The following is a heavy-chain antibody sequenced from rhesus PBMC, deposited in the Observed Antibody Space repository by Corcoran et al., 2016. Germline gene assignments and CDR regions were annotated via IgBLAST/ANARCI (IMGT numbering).Heavy chain of an antibody. CDR2: SNGQGSST. CDR1: GGSISSSY. CDR3: ASNGGDVGFDY. J-gene: IGHJ4*01. D-gene: IGHD3-34*01. Sequence: QLQLQESGPGLVTPSETLSVTCAVSGGSISSSYWRWIRQAPGKGLEWLGYSNGQGSSTNYTPSLKSRVTLAVDTSKSQLSLKLSSVTAADTAVYYCASNGGDVGFDYWGQGVLVTVSS. V-gene: IGHV4-169*02.